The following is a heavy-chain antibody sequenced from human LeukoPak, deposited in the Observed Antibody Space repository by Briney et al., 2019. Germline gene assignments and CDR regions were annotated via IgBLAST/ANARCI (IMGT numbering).Heavy chain of an antibody. Sequence: PSETLSLTCTVSGGSISSSSYYWGWIRQPPGKGLEWIGSIYYSGSTYNNPSLKSRVTISVDTSKNQFSLKLSSVTAADTAVYYCASYVWGSYFGPKRFDYWGQGTLVTVSS. CDR1: GGSISSSSYY. D-gene: IGHD3-16*01. J-gene: IGHJ4*02. CDR2: IYYSGST. CDR3: ASYVWGSYFGPKRFDY. V-gene: IGHV4-39*01.